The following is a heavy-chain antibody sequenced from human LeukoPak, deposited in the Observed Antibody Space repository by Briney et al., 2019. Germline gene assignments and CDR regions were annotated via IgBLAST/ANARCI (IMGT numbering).Heavy chain of an antibody. V-gene: IGHV4-59*12. CDR2: VFHSGVT. J-gene: IGHJ5*02. CDR1: GDSITSYY. Sequence: SETLSLTCSVSGDSITSYYWSWIRQPPGRGLEWIGYVFHSGVTNYNPSLKSRVTLSLDTSKNQFSLTLKSVTAADTAVYFCATRADWFDPWGQGTLVTVSS. CDR3: ATRADWFDP.